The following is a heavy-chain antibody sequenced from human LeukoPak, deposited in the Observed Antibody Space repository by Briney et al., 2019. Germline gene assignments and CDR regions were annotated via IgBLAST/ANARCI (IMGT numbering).Heavy chain of an antibody. V-gene: IGHV3-43*01. J-gene: IGHJ4*02. D-gene: IGHD5-24*01. CDR3: AKDVEMATITPWGFDY. CDR2: ISWDGGST. Sequence: GGSLRLSCAASGFIFGDYTMHWVRQARGKGLEWVSLISWDGGSTYYADSVKGRFTISRDNSKNSLYLQMNSLRTEHTALYYCAKDVEMATITPWGFDYWGQGTLVTVSS. CDR1: GFIFGDYT.